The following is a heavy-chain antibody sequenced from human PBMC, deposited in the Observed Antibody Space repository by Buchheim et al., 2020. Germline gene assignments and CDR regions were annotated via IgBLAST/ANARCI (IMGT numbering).Heavy chain of an antibody. CDR1: GGSVSSGSYY. D-gene: IGHD2-2*01. J-gene: IGHJ5*02. V-gene: IGHV4-61*01. CDR3: ARRYCSSTSCYGGGGWFDP. CDR2: IYYSGST. Sequence: QVQLQESGPGLVKPSETLSLTCTVSGGSVSSGSYYWSWIRQPPGKGLEWIGYIYYSGSTNYNPSLKSRVTISVDTSKNQFSLKLSSVTAADTAVYYCARRYCSSTSCYGGGGWFDPWGQGTL.